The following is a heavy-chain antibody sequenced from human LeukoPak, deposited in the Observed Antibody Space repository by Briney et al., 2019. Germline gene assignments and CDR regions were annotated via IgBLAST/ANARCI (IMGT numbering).Heavy chain of an antibody. V-gene: IGHV3-21*01. CDR2: ISSSSSYI. CDR3: ARGPRTINYYDSSGYAFDI. Sequence: GGSLRLSCAASGFTFSSYSMNWVRQAPGKGLEWVSSISSSSSYIYYADSVKGRFTISRDNAKNSLYLQMNSLRAEDTAVYYCARGPRTINYYDSSGYAFDIWGQGTMVTVSS. J-gene: IGHJ3*02. D-gene: IGHD3-22*01. CDR1: GFTFSSYS.